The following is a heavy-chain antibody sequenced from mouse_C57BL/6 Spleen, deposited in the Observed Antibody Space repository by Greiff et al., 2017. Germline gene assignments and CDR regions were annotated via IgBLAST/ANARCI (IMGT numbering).Heavy chain of an antibody. D-gene: IGHD1-2*01. J-gene: IGHJ4*01. V-gene: IGHV1-80*01. CDR2: IYPGDGDT. CDR1: GYAFSSYW. Sequence: QVQLKESGAELVKPGASVKISCKASGYAFSSYWMNWVKQRPGKGLEWIGQIYPGDGDTNYNGKFKGKATLTADKSSSTAYMQLSSLTSEDSEVYFCARGITTVTYAMDYWGQGTSVTVSS. CDR3: ARGITTVTYAMDY.